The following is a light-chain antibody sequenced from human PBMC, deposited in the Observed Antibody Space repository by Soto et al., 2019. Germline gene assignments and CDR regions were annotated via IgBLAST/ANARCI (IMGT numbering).Light chain of an antibody. CDR1: QSVSSNF. J-gene: IGKJ3*01. Sequence: EIVLSQSPATRSLSPGEGATLSCRATQSVSSNFLAWYQQKPGQAPRLLIYAASSRATGISDRFSGSGSETDFTFTIRRLEPEDFAVYYCQQYGSSPFPFGTGTKVDIK. CDR2: AAS. CDR3: QQYGSSPFP. V-gene: IGKV3-20*01.